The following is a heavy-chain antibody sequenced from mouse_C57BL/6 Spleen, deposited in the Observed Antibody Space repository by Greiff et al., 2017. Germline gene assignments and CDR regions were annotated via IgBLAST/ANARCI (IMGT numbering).Heavy chain of an antibody. Sequence: DVKLVESGGGLVKPGGSLKLSCAASGFTFSSYAMSWVRQTPEKRLEWVATISDGGSYTYYPDNVKGRFTISRDNAKNNLYLQMSHLKSEDTAMYYCARDLYGSFYYFDYWGQGTTLTVSS. CDR3: ARDLYGSFYYFDY. CDR2: ISDGGSYT. CDR1: GFTFSSYA. D-gene: IGHD1-1*01. V-gene: IGHV5-4*01. J-gene: IGHJ2*01.